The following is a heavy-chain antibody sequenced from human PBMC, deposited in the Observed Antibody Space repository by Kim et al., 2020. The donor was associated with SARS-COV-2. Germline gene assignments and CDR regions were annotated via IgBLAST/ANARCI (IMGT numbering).Heavy chain of an antibody. V-gene: IGHV1-46*01. Sequence: SYAQKFQGRVTMTRDTSTSTVYMELSSLRSEDTAVYYCARTGDYADKFDYWGQGTLVTVSS. D-gene: IGHD4-17*01. J-gene: IGHJ4*02. CDR3: ARTGDYADKFDY.